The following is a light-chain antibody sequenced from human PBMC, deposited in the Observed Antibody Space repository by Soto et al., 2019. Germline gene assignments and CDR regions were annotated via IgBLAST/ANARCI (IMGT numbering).Light chain of an antibody. CDR3: SSYTSSSTLV. Sequence: ALTQPASVSGSPGQSITISCTGTSSDVGGYNYVSWYQQHPGKAPKLMIYEVSNRPSGVSSRFSGSKSGNTASLTISGLQAEDEADYYCSSYTSSSTLVFGGGTKVTVL. CDR1: SSDVGGYNY. CDR2: EVS. V-gene: IGLV2-14*01. J-gene: IGLJ2*01.